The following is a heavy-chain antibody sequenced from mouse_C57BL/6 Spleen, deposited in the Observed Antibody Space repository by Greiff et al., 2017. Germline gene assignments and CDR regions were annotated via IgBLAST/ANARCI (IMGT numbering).Heavy chain of an antibody. V-gene: IGHV1-15*01. CDR1: GHTFTDYE. CDR3: TRPGAAQAGGYFDY. J-gene: IGHJ2*01. D-gene: IGHD3-2*02. Sequence: QVQLQQSGAELVRPGASVTLSCKASGHTFTDYEMHWVKQTPVHGLEWIGAIDPETGGTAYNQKFKGKAILTADKSSSTAYMELRSLTSEDSAVYYCTRPGAAQAGGYFDYWGQGTTLTVSS. CDR2: IDPETGGT.